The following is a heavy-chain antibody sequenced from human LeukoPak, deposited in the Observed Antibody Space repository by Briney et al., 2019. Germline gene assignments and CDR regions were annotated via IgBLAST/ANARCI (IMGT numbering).Heavy chain of an antibody. J-gene: IGHJ4*02. D-gene: IGHD5-24*01. Sequence: GGSLRLSCAASGFTVSSNYMSWVRQAPGKGLEWVSVIYSGGSTYYADSVKGRFTISRDNSKNTLYLQMNSLRAEDTAVYYCARAADGYNYFGYWGQGTLVTVSS. CDR2: IYSGGST. V-gene: IGHV3-66*02. CDR1: GFTVSSNY. CDR3: ARAADGYNYFGY.